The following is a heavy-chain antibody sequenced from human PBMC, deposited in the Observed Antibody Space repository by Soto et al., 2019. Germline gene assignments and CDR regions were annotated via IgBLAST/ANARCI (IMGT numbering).Heavy chain of an antibody. CDR2: IIPNLGIA. J-gene: IGHJ4*02. Sequence: SAKVSCRASGGTFSSYTISRVRQAPGQGLEWMGRIIPNLGIANYAQKFEDRVMITADKSTSTAYMELSSLRSEDTAVFYCAGDGAWPRILYDFDYWGQGTMVTVSS. V-gene: IGHV1-69*04. CDR1: GGTFSSYT. D-gene: IGHD5-18*01. CDR3: AGDGAWPRILYDFDY.